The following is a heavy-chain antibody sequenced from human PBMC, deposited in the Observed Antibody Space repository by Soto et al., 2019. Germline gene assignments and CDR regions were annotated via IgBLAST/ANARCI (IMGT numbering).Heavy chain of an antibody. Sequence: LSLTCTVSGDSISSGSYYWGWIRQPPGKGLEWIGSIYYSGSTYYNPSLKSRVTMSVDTSKNQFSLKLSSVTAADSGVFYCARHRTAAAGSDYRFDPWGQGTLVTVSS. CDR2: IYYSGST. CDR1: GDSISSGSYY. CDR3: ARHRTAAAGSDYRFDP. D-gene: IGHD6-13*01. J-gene: IGHJ5*02. V-gene: IGHV4-39*01.